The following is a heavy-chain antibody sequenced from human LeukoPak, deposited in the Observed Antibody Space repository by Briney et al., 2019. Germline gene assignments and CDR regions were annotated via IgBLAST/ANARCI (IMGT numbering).Heavy chain of an antibody. J-gene: IGHJ4*02. CDR2: FYYSGNT. V-gene: IGHV4-39*07. D-gene: IGHD1-1*01. CDR3: ARDLSGGTFDY. Sequence: SETLSLTCTVSGGSTRTSSYYWGWIRQPPGTGLEWIGSFYYSGNTYYNPSLKSRVAISADTSKNQFSLRLPSVTAADTAVYYCARDLSGGTFDYWGQGTLVTVSS. CDR1: GGSTRTSSYY.